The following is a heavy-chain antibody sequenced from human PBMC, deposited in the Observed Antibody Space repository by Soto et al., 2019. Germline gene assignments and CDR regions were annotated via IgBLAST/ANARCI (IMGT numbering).Heavy chain of an antibody. J-gene: IGHJ5*02. CDR2: INWNGGST. CDR1: GFTFDDYG. Sequence: GGSLRLSCAASGFTFDDYGMSWVRQAPGKGLEWVSGINWNGGSTGYADSVKGRFTISRDNAKNSLYLQMNSLRAEDTALYYCAREAGSLGSSWFRFTAGWFDPWGQGTLVTVSS. V-gene: IGHV3-20*04. D-gene: IGHD6-13*01. CDR3: AREAGSLGSSWFRFTAGWFDP.